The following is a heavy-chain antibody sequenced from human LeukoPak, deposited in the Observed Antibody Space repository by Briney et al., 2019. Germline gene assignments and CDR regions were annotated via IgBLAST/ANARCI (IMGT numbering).Heavy chain of an antibody. V-gene: IGHV4-38-2*02. D-gene: IGHD6-13*01. CDR2: INHSGST. Sequence: SSETLSLTCTVSGYSISSGYYWGWIRQPPGKGLEWIGEINHSGSTNYNPSLKSRVTISVDTSKNQFSLKLSSVTAADTAVYYCARGGPIAAAGSVYYYGMDVWGQGTTVTVSS. CDR1: GYSISSGYY. J-gene: IGHJ6*02. CDR3: ARGGPIAAAGSVYYYGMDV.